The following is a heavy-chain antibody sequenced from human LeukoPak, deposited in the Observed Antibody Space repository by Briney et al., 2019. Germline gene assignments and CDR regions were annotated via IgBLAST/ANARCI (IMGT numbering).Heavy chain of an antibody. Sequence: GGSLRLSCAASGFTFSRYAMSWVRQAPGKGLEWVSVISGSGGSTYYADSVKGRFTISRDSAKNSLYLQMNSLRAEDTAVYYCARGPYSSNWYVDYWGQGTLVTVAS. D-gene: IGHD6-13*01. CDR3: ARGPYSSNWYVDY. J-gene: IGHJ4*02. CDR1: GFTFSRYA. CDR2: ISGSGGST. V-gene: IGHV3-23*01.